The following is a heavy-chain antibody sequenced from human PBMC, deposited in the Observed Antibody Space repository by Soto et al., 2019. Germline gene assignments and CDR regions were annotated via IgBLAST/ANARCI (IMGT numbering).Heavy chain of an antibody. Sequence: QVQLVQSGAEVKKPGASVKVSCKASGYTFTGYYMHWVRQAPGQGLEWMGWINPNSGKTNYAQKLQGRVTMTTDTSTSTAYMELRSLRSDDTAVYYCARDGTRRAFDIWGQGTMGTVSS. CDR3: ARDGTRRAFDI. D-gene: IGHD1-26*01. CDR1: GYTFTGYY. J-gene: IGHJ3*02. V-gene: IGHV1-2*02. CDR2: INPNSGKT.